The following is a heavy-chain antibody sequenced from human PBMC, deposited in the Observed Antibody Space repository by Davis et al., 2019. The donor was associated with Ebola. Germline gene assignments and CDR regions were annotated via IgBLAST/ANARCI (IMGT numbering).Heavy chain of an antibody. J-gene: IGHJ6*03. V-gene: IGHV1-69*13. D-gene: IGHD1-26*01. CDR2: IIPIFGTA. CDR3: ARGGATRSYYYYYYMDV. Sequence: SVKVSCKASGGTFSSYAISWVRQAPGQGLEWMGGIIPIFGTANYAQKFQGRVTITADESTSTAYMELSSLRSEDTAVYYCARGGATRSYYYYYYMDVWGKGTTVTVSS. CDR1: GGTFSSYA.